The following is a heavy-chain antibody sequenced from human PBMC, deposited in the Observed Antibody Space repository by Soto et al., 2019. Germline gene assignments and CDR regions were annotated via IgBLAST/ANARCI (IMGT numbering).Heavy chain of an antibody. CDR2: ITPVVGTA. V-gene: IGHV1-69*01. Sequence: QVQLVQSGAEVKKPGSSVNVSCKASADTFNSYSLSWLRQAPGQRLEWMGGITPVVGTADYAQSFEDRLTITADDSTSTVYMELSSLRSDDTAVYYCARSLEGTTVTNWFDPWGQGALVTVSS. CDR3: ARSLEGTTVTNWFDP. J-gene: IGHJ5*02. CDR1: ADTFNSYS. D-gene: IGHD4-17*01.